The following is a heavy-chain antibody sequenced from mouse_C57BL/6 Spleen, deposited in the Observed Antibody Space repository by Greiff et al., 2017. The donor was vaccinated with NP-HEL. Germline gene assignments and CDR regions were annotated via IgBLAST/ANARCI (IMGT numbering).Heavy chain of an antibody. Sequence: DVKLVESGGGLVQPGGSLSLSCAASGFTFTDYYMSWVRQPPGKALEWLGFIRNKATGYTTEYSASVKGLFTISRDNSQSILYLQMNALRAEDSATYYCARSLRGYAMDYWGQGTSVTVSS. CDR1: GFTFTDYY. D-gene: IGHD1-1*01. J-gene: IGHJ4*01. CDR2: IRNKATGYTT. CDR3: ARSLRGYAMDY. V-gene: IGHV7-3*01.